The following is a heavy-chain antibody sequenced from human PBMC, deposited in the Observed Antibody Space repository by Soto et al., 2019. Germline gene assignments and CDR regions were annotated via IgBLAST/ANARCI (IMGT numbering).Heavy chain of an antibody. Sequence: PSETLSLTCTVSGGSISSGGYYWSWIRQHPGKGLEWIGYIYYSGSTYYNPSLKSRVTISVDTSKNQFSLKLSSVTAADTAVYYCATTTLLREYSSSWYRHQGSRESARIKYYFDYWGQGTLVTVSS. CDR3: ATTTLLREYSSSWYRHQGSRESARIKYYFDY. CDR2: IYYSGST. V-gene: IGHV4-31*03. J-gene: IGHJ4*02. D-gene: IGHD6-13*01. CDR1: GGSISSGGYY.